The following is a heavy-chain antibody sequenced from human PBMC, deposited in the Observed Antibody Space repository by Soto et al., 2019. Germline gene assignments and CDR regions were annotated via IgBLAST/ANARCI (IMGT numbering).Heavy chain of an antibody. J-gene: IGHJ5*02. CDR1: GYIFSSYG. Sequence: QVHLVRSGAEVKNPGSSVKVSCTASGYIFSSYGITWVRQAPGQGLEWMGWISADSGDTNYAQKFQGRVTLTTDTSASTAYMELRTLISDDTAVYYCARGPSFIDTTGPWFDPWGQGTLVTVSS. CDR2: ISADSGDT. V-gene: IGHV1-18*01. D-gene: IGHD3-16*02. CDR3: ARGPSFIDTTGPWFDP.